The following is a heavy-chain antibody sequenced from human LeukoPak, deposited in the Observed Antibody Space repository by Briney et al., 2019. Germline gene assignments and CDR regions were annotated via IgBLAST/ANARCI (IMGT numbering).Heavy chain of an antibody. Sequence: GGSLRLSCAASGFTFSSYEMNWVRQAPGKGLEWVAYITTSGTNEYYADSVKGRFTISRDNAKNTLYLQMNSLRADDTAVYYCARAGQYRFDYWGQGALVTVSS. D-gene: IGHD2/OR15-2a*01. J-gene: IGHJ4*02. CDR1: GFTFSSYE. CDR3: ARAGQYRFDY. CDR2: ITTSGTNE. V-gene: IGHV3-48*03.